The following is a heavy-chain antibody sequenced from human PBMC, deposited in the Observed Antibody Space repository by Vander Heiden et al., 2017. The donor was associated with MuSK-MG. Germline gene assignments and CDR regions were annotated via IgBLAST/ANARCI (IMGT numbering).Heavy chain of an antibody. D-gene: IGHD3-10*01. CDR1: GFPFSSYW. CDR3: ARAKGGSGSYYWGFDY. J-gene: IGHJ4*02. V-gene: IGHV3-74*01. Sequence: EVQLVESGGGLVQPGGSLRLSWAASGFPFSSYWRHGVRQAPGKGLVWVSRITPDGTSTNYADSVTGRFTISRDNAKNTLYLQMNSLRVEDTAVYYCARAKGGSGSYYWGFDYWGQGTLVTVPS. CDR2: ITPDGTST.